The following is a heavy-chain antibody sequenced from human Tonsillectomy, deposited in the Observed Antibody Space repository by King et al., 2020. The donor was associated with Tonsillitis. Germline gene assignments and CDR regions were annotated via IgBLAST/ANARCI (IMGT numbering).Heavy chain of an antibody. V-gene: IGHV5-51*01. J-gene: IGHJ3*02. CDR3: ARQITGTFDAFDI. CDR1: GYSFTSNW. CDR2: IYPGDSDT. Sequence: VQLVESGAEVKKAGESLKISCKGSGYSFTSNWIAWVRQMPGKGLEWMGIIYPGDSDTRNSPSFQGQVTISVDKAISTAYLQWSSLKASDTAMYYCARQITGTFDAFDIWGQGTRVTASS. D-gene: IGHD1-20*01.